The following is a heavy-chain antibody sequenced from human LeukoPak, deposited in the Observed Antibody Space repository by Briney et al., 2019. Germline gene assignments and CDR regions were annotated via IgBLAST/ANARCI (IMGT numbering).Heavy chain of an antibody. CDR3: ARSSMNILTGYYYYYYGMDV. V-gene: IGHV4-34*01. D-gene: IGHD3-9*01. CDR2: INHSGST. J-gene: IGHJ6*02. Sequence: SXIRQPPXKXLEWIXEINHSGSTNYNPSLKSRVTISVDTSKNQFSLKLSSVTAADTAVYYCARSSMNILTGYYYYYYGMDVWGQGTTVTVSS.